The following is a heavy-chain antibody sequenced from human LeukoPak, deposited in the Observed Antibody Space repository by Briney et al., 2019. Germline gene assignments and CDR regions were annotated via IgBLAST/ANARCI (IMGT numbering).Heavy chain of an antibody. Sequence: SQTLSIPCTVSGGSISSGDYYWSWIRQPPGEGLEWIAYMYYSGSTYYNPALKSRVTMSADTSKNQLSLKLSSVTAADTAVYYCARPYYYDSRIDPWGQGILVTVSS. V-gene: IGHV4-30-4*01. CDR2: MYYSGST. D-gene: IGHD3-22*01. CDR3: ARPYYYDSRIDP. CDR1: GGSISSGDYY. J-gene: IGHJ5*02.